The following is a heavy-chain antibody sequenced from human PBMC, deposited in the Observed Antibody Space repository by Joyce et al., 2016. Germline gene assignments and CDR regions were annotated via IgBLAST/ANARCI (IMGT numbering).Heavy chain of an antibody. D-gene: IGHD2-15*01. CDR3: AGVPSRGGAVRLFGY. CDR2: INPNGGGT. CDR1: GYTFTAYY. V-gene: IGHV1-2*05. Sequence: QVQLVQSGAEVKKPGASVKVSCKSSGYTFTAYYIHWLRQAPGQGFGWMGRINPNGGGTNYAQICQGRVTMSRDASLSAAYMELSRLTSDDTCVYYCAGVPSRGGAVRLFGYWGQGTLVTVSS. J-gene: IGHJ4*02.